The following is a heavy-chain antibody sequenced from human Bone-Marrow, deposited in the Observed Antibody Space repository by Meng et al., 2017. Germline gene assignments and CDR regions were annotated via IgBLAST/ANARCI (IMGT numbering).Heavy chain of an antibody. CDR2: FHHSGTT. D-gene: IGHD6-19*01. V-gene: IGHV4-4*02. CDR3: AASPGWWRIDS. J-gene: IGHJ4*02. CDR1: GASVSSGYW. Sequence: VLLQESGPGLVKASGTRSLTCGVSGASVSSGYWWTWGRQPPGKGLEWIGEFHHSGTTNYNPSLRSRVTISVDTSKNQFSLRLTSVTAADTAVYYCAASPGWWRIDSWGQGTLVTVSS.